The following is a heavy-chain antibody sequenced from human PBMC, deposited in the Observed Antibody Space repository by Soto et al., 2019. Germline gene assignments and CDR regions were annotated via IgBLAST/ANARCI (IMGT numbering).Heavy chain of an antibody. CDR3: ARHGDYVRWFDP. D-gene: IGHD4-17*01. CDR2: INHSGST. V-gene: IGHV4-34*01. Sequence: SETLSLTCAVYGGSFSGYYWSWIRQPPGKGLEWIGEINHSGSTNYNPSLKSRVTISVDTSKNQFSLKLSSVTAADTAVYYCARHGDYVRWFDPWGQGTLVTVSS. CDR1: GGSFSGYY. J-gene: IGHJ5*02.